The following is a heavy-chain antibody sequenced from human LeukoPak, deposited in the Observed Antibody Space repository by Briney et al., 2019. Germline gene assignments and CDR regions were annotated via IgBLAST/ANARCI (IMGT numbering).Heavy chain of an antibody. CDR3: ARDLGGYSYGSHFDY. J-gene: IGHJ4*02. V-gene: IGHV3-21*01. D-gene: IGHD5-18*01. Sequence: PGGSLRLSCAASGFTFSSYSMNWVRQAPGKGLEWVSSIDTSSRYIYYGDSVKGRFTISRDNAKNSLYLHMNSLRAEDTAVYYCARDLGGYSYGSHFDYWGQGTLVTVSS. CDR2: IDTSSRYI. CDR1: GFTFSSYS.